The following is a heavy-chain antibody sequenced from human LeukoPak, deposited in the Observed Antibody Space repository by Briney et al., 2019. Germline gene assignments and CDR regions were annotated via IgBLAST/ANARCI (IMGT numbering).Heavy chain of an antibody. Sequence: PSETLSLTCAVYGGSFSDYQWSWIRQPPGKGLEWIGEINQSGSINYNPPLKSRVTMSVDTSKNQFSLKLSSVTAADAAVYYCARAPYYYDSSGYSNYYYYYYMDVWGNGTTVTVSS. J-gene: IGHJ6*03. CDR1: GGSFSDYQ. D-gene: IGHD3-22*01. V-gene: IGHV4-34*01. CDR3: ARAPYYYDSSGYSNYYYYYYMDV. CDR2: INQSGSI.